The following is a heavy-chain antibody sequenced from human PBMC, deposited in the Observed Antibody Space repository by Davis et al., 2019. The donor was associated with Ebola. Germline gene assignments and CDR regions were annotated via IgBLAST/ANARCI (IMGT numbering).Heavy chain of an antibody. V-gene: IGHV3-23*01. D-gene: IGHD4-23*01. Sequence: PGGSLRLSCAASGFTFSTYAMSWVRRAPGKGLEWVSAISDSGISTYYADSVKGRFTISRDNSRSTLYLQMNSLRAEDTAVYYCAKIHDYGGNWHLFYGMDVWGQGTTVTVSS. CDR2: ISDSGIST. CDR3: AKIHDYGGNWHLFYGMDV. J-gene: IGHJ6*02. CDR1: GFTFSTYA.